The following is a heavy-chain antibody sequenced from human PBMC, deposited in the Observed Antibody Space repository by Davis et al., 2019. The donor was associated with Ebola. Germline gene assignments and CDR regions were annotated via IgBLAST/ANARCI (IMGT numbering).Heavy chain of an antibody. Sequence: ASVKVSCKASGYTFTSYGISWVRQAPGIGLEWMGNFNPEDGESIYAQKFQGRVTMTEDTSTNTAYMELSSLRSEDTAVYYCRLDSSMEQHWGQGTLVTVSS. CDR2: FNPEDGES. CDR3: RLDSSMEQH. V-gene: IGHV1-24*01. D-gene: IGHD6-19*01. CDR1: GYTFTSYG. J-gene: IGHJ1*01.